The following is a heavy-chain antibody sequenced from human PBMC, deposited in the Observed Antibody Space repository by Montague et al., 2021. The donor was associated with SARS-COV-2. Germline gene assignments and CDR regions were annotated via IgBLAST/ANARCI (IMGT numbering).Heavy chain of an antibody. CDR3: ARQTLTTIIHVVITQPRRYFDL. CDR1: GGPISSSSYY. CDR2: IYYSGST. J-gene: IGHJ2*01. D-gene: IGHD3-22*01. V-gene: IGHV4-39*01. Sequence: SETLSLTCTVSGGPISSSSYYWGLIRQPPEKVPGWSGSIYYSGSTYYTPSLKSRVTISVDTSKNQFSLKLSSVTAADTAVYYCARQTLTTIIHVVITQPRRYFDLWGRGTLVTVSS.